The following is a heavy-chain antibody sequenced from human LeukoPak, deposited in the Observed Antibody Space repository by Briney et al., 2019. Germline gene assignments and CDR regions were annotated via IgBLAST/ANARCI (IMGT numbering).Heavy chain of an antibody. CDR1: GFTFSNAW. CDR3: TTYTRSRTFDY. J-gene: IGHJ4*02. D-gene: IGHD2-2*02. CDR2: IKSKTDGGTT. V-gene: IGHV3-15*01. Sequence: PGGSLRLSCAASGFTFSNAWMSWVRQAPGKGLEWVGHIKSKTDGGTTDYPAPVKGRFTISRGDSKNTLYLQMSSLKTEDTAVYYCTTYTRSRTFDYWGQGTLVTVSS.